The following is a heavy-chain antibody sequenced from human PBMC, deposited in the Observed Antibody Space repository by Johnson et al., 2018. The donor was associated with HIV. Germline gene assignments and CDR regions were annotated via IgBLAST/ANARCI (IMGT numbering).Heavy chain of an antibody. Sequence: VQLVESGGGLVLPGGSLRLSCAVSGFTFTDHYMDWVRQAPGKGLEWVGRIRNKANSYTTEYAASVKGRFTILRDDSKNSLYLQMNSLKTEDTAVYYCRVVTGAFDIWGQGTMVIVSS. J-gene: IGHJ3*02. D-gene: IGHD4-23*01. CDR2: IRNKANSYTT. V-gene: IGHV3-72*01. CDR3: RVVTGAFDI. CDR1: GFTFTDHY.